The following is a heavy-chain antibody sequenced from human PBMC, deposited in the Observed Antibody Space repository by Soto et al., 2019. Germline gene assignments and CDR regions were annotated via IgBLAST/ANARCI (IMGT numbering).Heavy chain of an antibody. Sequence: GGSLRLSCAASGFTFSSYAMSWVRQAPGKGLEWVSAISGSGGSTYYADSVKGRFTISRDNSKNTLYLQMNSLRAEDTAVYYCAKRIMITFGGVIVMRGLDYWGQGTLVTVSS. CDR3: AKRIMITFGGVIVMRGLDY. CDR1: GFTFSSYA. J-gene: IGHJ4*02. V-gene: IGHV3-23*01. CDR2: ISGSGGST. D-gene: IGHD3-16*02.